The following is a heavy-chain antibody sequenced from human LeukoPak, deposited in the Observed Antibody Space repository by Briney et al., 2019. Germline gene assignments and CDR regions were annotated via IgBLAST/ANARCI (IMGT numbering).Heavy chain of an antibody. CDR1: GFTFSSYW. CDR2: INSDGSTT. J-gene: IGHJ3*02. CDR3: ARETADDAFDI. D-gene: IGHD1-14*01. V-gene: IGHV3-74*01. Sequence: GGSLRLSCAASGFTFSSYWMHWVRQAPGKGLVWVSRINSDGSTTSYADSVKGRFTISRDNAKNTLYLQMNSLRTGDTAVYYCARETADDAFDIWGQGTMVTVSS.